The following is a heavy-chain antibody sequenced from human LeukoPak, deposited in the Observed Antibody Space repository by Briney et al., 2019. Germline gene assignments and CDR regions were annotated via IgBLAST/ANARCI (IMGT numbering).Heavy chain of an antibody. V-gene: IGHV3-72*01. CDR1: GFTFSDHY. CDR3: ARDRGGSYYDY. D-gene: IGHD1-26*01. J-gene: IGHJ4*02. CDR2: TRNKANSYTT. Sequence: GGSLRLSCAASGFTFSDHYMDWVRQAPGKGLEWVGRTRNKANSYTTEYAASVKGRFTISRDDSKNSLYLQINSLKTEDTAVYYCARDRGGSYYDYWGQGTLVTVSS.